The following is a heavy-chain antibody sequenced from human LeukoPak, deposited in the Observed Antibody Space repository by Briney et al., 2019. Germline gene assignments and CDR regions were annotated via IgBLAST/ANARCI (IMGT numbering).Heavy chain of an antibody. J-gene: IGHJ4*02. Sequence: GGSLGLSWAASTFPFGNYWMSWVRQAPGKGLEWVANIKEDGSEEYYVDSVKGRFTISRDNTKNSLYLQMNSLRAEDTAVYYCARDPAAWDYWGQGTLVTVSS. CDR3: ARDPAAWDY. CDR1: TFPFGNYW. CDR2: IKEDGSEE. V-gene: IGHV3-7*01. D-gene: IGHD6-13*01.